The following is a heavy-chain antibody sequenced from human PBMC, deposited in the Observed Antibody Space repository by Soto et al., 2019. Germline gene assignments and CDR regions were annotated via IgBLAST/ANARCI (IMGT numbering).Heavy chain of an antibody. D-gene: IGHD5-18*01. V-gene: IGHV4-59*08. J-gene: IGHJ4*02. CDR2: TSYRGIS. Sequence: PSETLSLTCSISGGSISRHYWSWIRQSPGKGLEWIGFTSYRGISNSNASLRSRVTILLDTSKNQVSLKLTSVTAADTAVYYCVSGYPWVGFDYWGQGTLVTVSS. CDR1: GGSISRHY. CDR3: VSGYPWVGFDY.